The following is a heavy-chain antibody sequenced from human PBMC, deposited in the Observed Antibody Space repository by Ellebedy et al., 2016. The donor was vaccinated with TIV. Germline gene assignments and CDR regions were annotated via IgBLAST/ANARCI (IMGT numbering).Heavy chain of an antibody. V-gene: IGHV4-4*07. Sequence: SETLSLTXTVSGGSISSYYWSWIRQPAGKGLEWIGRIYTSGSTNYNPSLKSRVTMSVDTSKNQSSLKLSSVTPEDTAMYYCTRGQFTAFDVWGQGTIVTVSS. CDR1: GGSISSYY. CDR3: TRGQFTAFDV. D-gene: IGHD5-24*01. CDR2: IYTSGST. J-gene: IGHJ3*01.